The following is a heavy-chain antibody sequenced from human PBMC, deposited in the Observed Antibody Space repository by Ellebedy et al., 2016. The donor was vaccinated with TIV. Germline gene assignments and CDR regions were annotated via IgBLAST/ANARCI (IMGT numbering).Heavy chain of an antibody. Sequence: GESLKISXKGSGYSFTSYWISWVRQMPGKGLEWMGRIDPSDSYTNYSPSFQGHVTISADKSISTAYLQWSSLKASDTAMYYCARHGLYCSSTSCYPAAFDIWGQGTMVTVSS. D-gene: IGHD2-2*01. CDR3: ARHGLYCSSTSCYPAAFDI. CDR1: GYSFTSYW. CDR2: IDPSDSYT. V-gene: IGHV5-10-1*01. J-gene: IGHJ3*02.